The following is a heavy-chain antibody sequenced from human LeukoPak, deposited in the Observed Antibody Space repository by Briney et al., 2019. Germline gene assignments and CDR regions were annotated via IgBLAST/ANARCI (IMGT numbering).Heavy chain of an antibody. V-gene: IGHV4-4*07. J-gene: IGHJ4*02. CDR2: IYTSGSS. D-gene: IGHD3-10*01. Sequence: KPSETLSLTCTVSGASIRSYYWTWIRQPAGKGLEWLGRIYTSGSSKYNPSLKSRVTMSLDTSKNQFSLKLFSVTAADTAVYYCARAFGGDIDYWGQGTLVTVSS. CDR1: GASIRSYY. CDR3: ARAFGGDIDY.